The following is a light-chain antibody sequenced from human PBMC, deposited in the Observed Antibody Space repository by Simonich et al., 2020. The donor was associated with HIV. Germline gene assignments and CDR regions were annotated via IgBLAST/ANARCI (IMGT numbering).Light chain of an antibody. Sequence: SYELTQPPSVSVSPGQTARITCSGDALPKEHAYWYQQKSGQAPVLVIYEDSERPSGIPERFSGSSSGTMATLTISGAQVEDEGDYYCYSTDSSGNHGVFGGGTKLTVL. CDR2: EDS. CDR3: YSTDSSGNHGV. V-gene: IGLV3-10*01. J-gene: IGLJ2*01. CDR1: ALPKEH.